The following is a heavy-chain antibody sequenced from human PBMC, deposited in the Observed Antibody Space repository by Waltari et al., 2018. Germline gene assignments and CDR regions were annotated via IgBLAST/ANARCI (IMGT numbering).Heavy chain of an antibody. CDR3: RFGGVIVNAFDI. J-gene: IGHJ3*02. D-gene: IGHD3-16*02. Sequence: QITLKESGPTLVKPTQTLTLTCTFSGFSLSTSGVGVGWIRQRPGTALEWLALIYWNDDKRYSPSLKSRLTITKHTTKIQVDLTMTNLYPMDTATYCCRFGGVIVNAFDIWGQGTMVTVSS. CDR2: IYWNDDK. CDR1: GFSLSTSGVG. V-gene: IGHV2-5*01.